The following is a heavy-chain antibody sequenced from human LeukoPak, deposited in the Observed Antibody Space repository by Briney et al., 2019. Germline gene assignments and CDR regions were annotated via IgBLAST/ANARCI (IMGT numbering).Heavy chain of an antibody. Sequence: SENLSLTCAVYGGSFSGYYWSWIRQPPGKGLEWIGEINHSGSTNYNPSLKSRVTISVDTSKNQFSLKLSSVTAADTAVYYCARGRGRPSYYYGSTAFDIWGQGTMVTVSS. CDR2: INHSGST. CDR3: ARGRGRPSYYYGSTAFDI. J-gene: IGHJ3*02. V-gene: IGHV4-34*01. D-gene: IGHD3-10*01. CDR1: GGSFSGYY.